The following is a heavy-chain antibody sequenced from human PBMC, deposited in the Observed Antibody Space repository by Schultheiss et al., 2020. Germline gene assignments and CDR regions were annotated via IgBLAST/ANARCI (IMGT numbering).Heavy chain of an antibody. V-gene: IGHV3-23*01. CDR2: ISGSGVSA. Sequence: GGSLRLSCAASGFTFNNYAMTWVRQAPGKGLEWISAISGSGVSAYFADSVKGRFTISRDNSKNTLYLQLNSLGAEDTAVYYCAKAMGDVGAAASANFDNWGQGTLVTLSS. D-gene: IGHD2-15*01. CDR1: GFTFNNYA. J-gene: IGHJ4*02. CDR3: AKAMGDVGAAASANFDN.